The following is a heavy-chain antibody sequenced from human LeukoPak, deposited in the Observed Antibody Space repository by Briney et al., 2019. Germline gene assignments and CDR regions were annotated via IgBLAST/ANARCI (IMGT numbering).Heavy chain of an antibody. Sequence: SETLSLTCTVSGGSISSSSYYWGWIRQPPGKGLEWIGSIYCSGSTYYSPSLKSRVTISVDTSKNQFSLKLSSVTAADTAVYYCARALYCSSTSCSYFDYWGQGTLVTVSS. J-gene: IGHJ4*02. V-gene: IGHV4-39*01. CDR3: ARALYCSSTSCSYFDY. CDR1: GGSISSSSYY. CDR2: IYCSGST. D-gene: IGHD2-2*01.